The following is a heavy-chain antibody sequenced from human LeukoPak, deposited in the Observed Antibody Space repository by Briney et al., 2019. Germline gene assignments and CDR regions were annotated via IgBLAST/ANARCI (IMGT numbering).Heavy chain of an antibody. CDR1: GYTFTNYA. J-gene: IGHJ4*02. V-gene: IGHV1-2*02. CDR3: ARTMTAFGGHFDY. D-gene: IGHD3-22*01. CDR2: INPNSGGT. Sequence: VASVKVSCKASGYTFTNYAMNWVRQAPGQGLEWMGWINPNSGGTNYAQKFQGRVTMTRDTSISTAYMELSRLRSDDTAVYYCARTMTAFGGHFDYWGQGTLVTVSS.